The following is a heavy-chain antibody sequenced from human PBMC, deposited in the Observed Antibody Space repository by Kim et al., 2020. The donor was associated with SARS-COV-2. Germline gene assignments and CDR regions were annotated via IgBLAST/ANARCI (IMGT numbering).Heavy chain of an antibody. CDR3: ARDLSSPWSSDAFDI. J-gene: IGHJ3*02. V-gene: IGHV3-66*01. Sequence: AASVKGRFPISRDNSKNTLYLQMNSLRAEDTAVYYCARDLSSPWSSDAFDIWGQGTMVTVSS.